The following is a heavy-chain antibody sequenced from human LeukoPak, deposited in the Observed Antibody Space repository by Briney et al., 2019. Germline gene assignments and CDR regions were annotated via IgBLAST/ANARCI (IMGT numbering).Heavy chain of an antibody. CDR1: GFTFSSYA. J-gene: IGHJ5*02. CDR2: FSGSGGNT. Sequence: GGSLRLSCAASGFTFSSYAMSWVRQAPGKGLEWVSTFSGSGGNTYYADSVKGRFTISRDNSKNTLYLQMNSLRVEDTAVYYCASQSYAKFDPWGLGTLVTVSS. V-gene: IGHV3-23*01. CDR3: ASQSYAKFDP. D-gene: IGHD3-16*01.